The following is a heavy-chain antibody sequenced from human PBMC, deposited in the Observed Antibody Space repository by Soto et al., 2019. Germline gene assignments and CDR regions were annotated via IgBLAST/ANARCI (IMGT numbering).Heavy chain of an antibody. CDR1: GVPFSFYA. D-gene: IGHD3-16*01. CDR2: ISYNGRNK. V-gene: IGHV3-30*04. Sequence: GGSLRLSCAASGVPFSFYAMHGVRTAQGKGLEWVAVISYNGRNKHYVASVKGRFTISRDNSQDTLYLQMDSLRPDDTAVYYCARQAKIGDRSQFYFDSWGQGTLVTVSS. CDR3: ARQAKIGDRSQFYFDS. J-gene: IGHJ4*02.